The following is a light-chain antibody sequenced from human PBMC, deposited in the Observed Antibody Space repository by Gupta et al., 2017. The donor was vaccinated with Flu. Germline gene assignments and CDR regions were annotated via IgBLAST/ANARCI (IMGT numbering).Light chain of an antibody. CDR3: MQSIPFPRT. CDR2: EVS. V-gene: IGKV2D-29*01. J-gene: IGKJ1*01. CDR1: RSLLHSDGKTY. Sequence: IVMIQTPLSLSVTPGQPASISCKSSRSLLHSDGKTYLYWYLQKPGQPPQLLISEVSNRFSGVPDRFSGSGSGTVFALKVSRVEDEVVGVYDCMQSIPFPRTFGQGTKVEIK.